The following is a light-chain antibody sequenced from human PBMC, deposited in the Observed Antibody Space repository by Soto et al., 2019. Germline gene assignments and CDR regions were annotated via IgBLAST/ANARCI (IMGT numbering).Light chain of an antibody. J-gene: IGKJ1*01. CDR3: QEYLSSSWT. V-gene: IGKV1-5*03. CDR2: KAS. CDR1: QSISSW. Sequence: DIQMTQSPSTLSASVGDRVSITCRASQSISSWLAWYQQKPGKAPKMLIYKASSLESGVPSRFRGSGSGTEFTLTISSLQPDDFAICYCQEYLSSSWTVGQGTKVDIK.